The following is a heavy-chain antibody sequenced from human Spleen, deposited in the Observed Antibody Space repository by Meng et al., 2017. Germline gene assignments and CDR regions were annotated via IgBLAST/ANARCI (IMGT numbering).Heavy chain of an antibody. CDR1: GFTFDDYA. Sequence: SLKISCAASGFTFDDYAMHWVRQAPGKGLAWVSGISWNSGSIGYADSVKGRFTISRDNAKNSLYLQMNSLRAEDTAVYYCAFRIAAAGTFDYWGQGTLVTVSS. CDR2: ISWNSGSI. D-gene: IGHD6-13*01. V-gene: IGHV3-9*01. CDR3: AFRIAAAGTFDY. J-gene: IGHJ4*02.